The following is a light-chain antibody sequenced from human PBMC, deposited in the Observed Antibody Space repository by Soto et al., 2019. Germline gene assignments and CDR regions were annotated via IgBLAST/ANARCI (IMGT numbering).Light chain of an antibody. CDR2: GAS. Sequence: EIVLTQSPGTLTLSPGERATLSCRASQSVRSSYLAWYQQKTGQAPRLLIYGASSRATGTPDRFSGSGSGTDFTLTISRLEPEDFAVYYCQQYGSSPWTFGQGTKVEIK. J-gene: IGKJ1*01. CDR3: QQYGSSPWT. CDR1: QSVRSSY. V-gene: IGKV3-20*01.